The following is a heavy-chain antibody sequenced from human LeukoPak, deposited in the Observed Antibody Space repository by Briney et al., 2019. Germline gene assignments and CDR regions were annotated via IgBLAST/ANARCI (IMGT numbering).Heavy chain of an antibody. CDR2: ISFDGRNK. Sequence: GGSLRLSCTASGFTFNTYGIHWVRQAPGKGLEWVAVISFDGRNKYYADSVKGRFTISRDNSKNTVYLQIHSLRAEDTAVYYCAGDPPGIPGYFDIWGQGTLVTVSS. J-gene: IGHJ4*02. CDR3: AGDPPGIPGYFDI. D-gene: IGHD6-13*01. V-gene: IGHV3-30*03. CDR1: GFTFNTYG.